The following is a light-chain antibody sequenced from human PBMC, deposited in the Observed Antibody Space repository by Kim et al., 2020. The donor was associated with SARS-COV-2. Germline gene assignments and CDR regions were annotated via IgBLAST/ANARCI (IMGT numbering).Light chain of an antibody. Sequence: QRLTISCTGSSSNIGAGYDVHWYQQLPGTAPKVLIYGNSNRPSGVPDRFSGSKSGTSASLAITGLQAEDEADYYCQSYDSSLSGSVFGGGTQLTVL. CDR2: GNS. CDR1: SSNIGAGYD. CDR3: QSYDSSLSGSV. J-gene: IGLJ3*02. V-gene: IGLV1-40*01.